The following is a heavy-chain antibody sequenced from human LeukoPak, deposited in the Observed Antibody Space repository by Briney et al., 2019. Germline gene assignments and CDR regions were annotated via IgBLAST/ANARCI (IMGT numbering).Heavy chain of an antibody. J-gene: IGHJ4*02. V-gene: IGHV1-2*02. CDR1: GYTFTGYY. Sequence: ASVKVSCKASGYTFTGYYMHWVRQAPGQGLEWMGGINPNSGGTNYAQKFQGRVTMTRDTSISTAYMELSRLRSDDTAVYYCASSMVRGVTVIDYWGQGTLVTVSS. CDR3: ASSMVRGVTVIDY. D-gene: IGHD3-10*01. CDR2: INPNSGGT.